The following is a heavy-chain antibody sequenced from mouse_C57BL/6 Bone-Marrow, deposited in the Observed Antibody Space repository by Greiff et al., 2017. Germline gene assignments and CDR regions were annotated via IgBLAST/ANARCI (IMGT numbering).Heavy chain of an antibody. D-gene: IGHD4-1*01. J-gene: IGHJ4*01. CDR3: ARGSGTGAMDY. CDR2: IDPSDSYT. V-gene: IGHV1-69*01. Sequence: QVQLQQPGAELVMPGASVKLSCKASGYTFTSYWMPWVKQRPGQGLEWIGEIDPSDSYTNYNQKFKGKSTLTVDKSSSTAYMQLSSLTSGDSAVYYCARGSGTGAMDYWGQGTSVTVSS. CDR1: GYTFTSYW.